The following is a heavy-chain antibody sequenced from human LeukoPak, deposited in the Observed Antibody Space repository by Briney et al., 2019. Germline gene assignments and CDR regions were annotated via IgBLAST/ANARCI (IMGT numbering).Heavy chain of an antibody. CDR1: GFTFSSYG. CDR2: ISYDGSNK. CDR3: AKDFIVAMDY. V-gene: IGHV3-30*18. D-gene: IGHD5-12*01. J-gene: IGHJ4*02. Sequence: PGGSLRLSCAASGFTFSSYGMHWVRQAPGKGLEWVAVISYDGSNKYYADSVKGRFTISRDNSKNTLYLQMNSLRAEDTAVYYCAKDFIVAMDYWGQGTLVTVSA.